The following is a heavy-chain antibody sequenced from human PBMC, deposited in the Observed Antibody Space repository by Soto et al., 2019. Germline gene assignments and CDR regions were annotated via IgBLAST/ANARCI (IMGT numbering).Heavy chain of an antibody. CDR3: ASPIRTPLYYYDSSGFYYYYYGMDV. J-gene: IGHJ6*02. V-gene: IGHV1-69*01. CDR2: IIPIFGTA. CDR1: GGTFSSYA. Sequence: QVQLVQSGAEVKKPGSSVKVSCKASGGTFSSYAISWVRQSPGQWLEWMGGIIPIFGTADYAQKCQGRVTITADESTSTAYMALSSLRSEDTAVYYCASPIRTPLYYYDSSGFYYYYYGMDVWGQGTTVTVSS. D-gene: IGHD3-22*01.